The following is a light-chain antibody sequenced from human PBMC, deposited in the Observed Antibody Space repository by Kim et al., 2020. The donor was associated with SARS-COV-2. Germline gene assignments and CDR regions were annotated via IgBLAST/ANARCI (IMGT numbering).Light chain of an antibody. CDR1: ALPKQY. V-gene: IGLV3-25*03. J-gene: IGLJ2*01. Sequence: PGQTARITGSGDALPKQYAYWYQQKPGQAPVVVIYKDSERPSGIPERFSGSSSGTTVTLSISGVQAEDEADYYCQSADSSGTFVVFGGGTQLTVL. CDR2: KDS. CDR3: QSADSSGTFVV.